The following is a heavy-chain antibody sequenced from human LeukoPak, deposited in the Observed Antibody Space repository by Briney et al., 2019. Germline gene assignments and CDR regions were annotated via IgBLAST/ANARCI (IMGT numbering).Heavy chain of an antibody. D-gene: IGHD6-13*01. CDR1: GFTFSNYA. Sequence: PGGSLRLSCAASGFTFSNYAMSWVRQAPGGGLEWVSAISAGGSSTYYADSVKGRFTISRDNSKITLYLQMNSLRAEDTAVYYCAKSVKSGIAAAGTFFDSWGQGTLVTVSP. CDR2: ISAGGSST. J-gene: IGHJ4*02. CDR3: AKSVKSGIAAAGTFFDS. V-gene: IGHV3-23*01.